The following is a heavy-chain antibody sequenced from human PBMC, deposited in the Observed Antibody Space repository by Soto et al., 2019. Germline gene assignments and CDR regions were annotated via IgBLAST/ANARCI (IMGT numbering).Heavy chain of an antibody. Sequence: PSETLSLTFTLSRYSISISSYYRSWIRQHPEKGLEWMGYIYYRGTTYYNPSLKSRVTISVDTSKNQFSLKLNSVTAADTAVYYCARLVDNYGHYYFDYWGQG. CDR2: IYYRGTT. D-gene: IGHD5-18*01. V-gene: IGHV4-31*03. J-gene: IGHJ4*02. CDR3: ARLVDNYGHYYFDY. CDR1: RYSISISSYY.